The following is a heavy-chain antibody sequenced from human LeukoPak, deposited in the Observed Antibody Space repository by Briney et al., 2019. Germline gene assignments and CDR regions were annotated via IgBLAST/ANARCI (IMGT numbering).Heavy chain of an antibody. J-gene: IGHJ5*02. CDR1: GFTFSSYA. D-gene: IGHD2-2*01. V-gene: IGHV3-30*17. CDR3: ARARYCSSTSCKRGALYNWFDP. CDR2: ISYDGSNK. Sequence: GGALRLSCAASGFTFSSYAMHWVRRAPAKGLERVAVISYDGSNKYYADSVKGRFTISRDNSKNTLYLQMNSLRAEDTAVYYCARARYCSSTSCKRGALYNWFDPWGQGTLVTVSS.